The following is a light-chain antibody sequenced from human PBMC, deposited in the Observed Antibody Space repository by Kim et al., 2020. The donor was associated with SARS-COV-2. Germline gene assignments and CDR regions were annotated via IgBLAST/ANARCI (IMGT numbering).Light chain of an antibody. CDR1: SYNTGAGYD. Sequence: FTICANCSSYNTGAGYDVHWYQQLPATHPKHLSSCTNKRPSGVPDRFSGSKSGTSASLAITGLQTEDEADYYCQSYDSSLSGPYVFGTGTKVTVL. CDR3: QSYDSSLSGPYV. V-gene: IGLV1-40*01. J-gene: IGLJ1*01. CDR2: CTN.